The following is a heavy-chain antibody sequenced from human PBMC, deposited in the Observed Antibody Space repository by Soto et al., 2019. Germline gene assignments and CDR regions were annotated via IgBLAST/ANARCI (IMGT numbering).Heavy chain of an antibody. D-gene: IGHD6-19*01. J-gene: IGHJ4*02. CDR3: ANDQAAVAGQGFFDS. V-gene: IGHV3-23*01. CDR2: ISGSANKT. Sequence: EVQLLESGGGLVQPGGSLRLSCAASGFTYNIYAMSWVRQGPGKGLEWVSAISGSANKTYYADAVRGRFTISRDNSTKTVYLQMNSLRAEDTAIYYCANDQAAVAGQGFFDSWGLGTLVTVSS. CDR1: GFTYNIYA.